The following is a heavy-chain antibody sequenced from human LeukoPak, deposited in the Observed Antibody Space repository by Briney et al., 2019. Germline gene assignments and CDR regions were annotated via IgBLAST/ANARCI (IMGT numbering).Heavy chain of an antibody. J-gene: IGHJ4*02. Sequence: ASVKASCKASGYTFTGYYMHWVRQAPGQGLEWMGWINPKSGGTNYAQRFQGRVTMTRDTSISSAYMELSRLRSDDAAVYYCVRGGYNYGVDYWGQGTLVTVSS. CDR3: VRGGYNYGVDY. D-gene: IGHD5-18*01. CDR2: INPKSGGT. CDR1: GYTFTGYY. V-gene: IGHV1-2*02.